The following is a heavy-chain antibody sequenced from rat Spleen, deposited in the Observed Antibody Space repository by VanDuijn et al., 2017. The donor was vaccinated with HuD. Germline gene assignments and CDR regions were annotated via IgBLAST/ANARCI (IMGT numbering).Heavy chain of an antibody. CDR3: ARRHYGYTDYFDY. CDR2: ISTGGGNT. Sequence: EVQLVESGGGLVQPGRSLKLSCVASGFTFNNYWMTWIRQAPTKGLEWVAYISTGGGNTFYRDSVKGRFTISRDNAKSSLYLQMDSLRSEDTATYYCARRHYGYTDYFDYWGQGVMVTVSS. J-gene: IGHJ2*01. CDR1: GFTFNNYW. D-gene: IGHD1-11*01. V-gene: IGHV5-25*01.